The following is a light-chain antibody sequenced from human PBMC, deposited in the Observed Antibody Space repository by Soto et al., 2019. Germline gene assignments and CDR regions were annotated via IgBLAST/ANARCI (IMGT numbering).Light chain of an antibody. Sequence: EIVLTQSPGTLSLSPGERATLSCRASQSVSADYFAWYQQKPGQAPRFLIYGACSRATGTPDRFSGSGSRTTFPLTISTLDPEDGSVLYCQQYGSSPPTFGQGTKVEIK. CDR2: GAC. CDR3: QQYGSSPPT. J-gene: IGKJ1*01. CDR1: QSVSADY. V-gene: IGKV3-20*01.